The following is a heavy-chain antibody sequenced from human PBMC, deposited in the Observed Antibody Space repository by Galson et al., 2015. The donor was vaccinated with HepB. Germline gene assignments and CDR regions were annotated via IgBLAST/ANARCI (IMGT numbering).Heavy chain of an antibody. V-gene: IGHV4-59*01. Sequence: SETLSLTCTVSGRSISDDYWSWIRQPPRKGLQYIGYIYYGETTNYNPSLRSRVTISADTSTNQFSLKLSSVNETDTAVYYCARGGSSWEGFDYWGQGTLVVVSS. CDR3: ARGGSSWEGFDY. CDR1: GRSISDDY. D-gene: IGHD6-13*01. J-gene: IGHJ4*02. CDR2: IYYGETT.